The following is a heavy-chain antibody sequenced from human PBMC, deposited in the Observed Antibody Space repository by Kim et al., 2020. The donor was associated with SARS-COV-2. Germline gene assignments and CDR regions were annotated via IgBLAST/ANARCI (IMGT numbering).Heavy chain of an antibody. CDR3: AKDFGVGDYYDSSGYGDS. V-gene: IGHV3-33*06. CDR1: GFTFSSYG. Sequence: GGSLRHSCAASGFTFSSYGMHWVRQAPGKGLEWVALIWYDGSKKYYADSVKGRFTISRDNSKNTLYLQMNSLRAEDTAVYYCAKDFGVGDYYDSSGYGDSWGQGTLVTVSS. CDR2: IWYDGSKK. D-gene: IGHD3-22*01. J-gene: IGHJ4*02.